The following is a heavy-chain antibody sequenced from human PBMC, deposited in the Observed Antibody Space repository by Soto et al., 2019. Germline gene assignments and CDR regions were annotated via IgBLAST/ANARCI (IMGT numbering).Heavy chain of an antibody. D-gene: IGHD6-6*01. CDR2: IKSKTDGGTT. Sequence: PGGSLRLSCAASGFTFSNAWMSWVRQAPGKGLEWVGRIKSKTDGGTTDYAAPVKGRFTISRDDSKNTLYLQMNSLKTEDTAVYYCTTEYSSSSGYYYGMDVWGQGTTGTVS. V-gene: IGHV3-15*01. CDR1: GFTFSNAW. CDR3: TTEYSSSSGYYYGMDV. J-gene: IGHJ6*02.